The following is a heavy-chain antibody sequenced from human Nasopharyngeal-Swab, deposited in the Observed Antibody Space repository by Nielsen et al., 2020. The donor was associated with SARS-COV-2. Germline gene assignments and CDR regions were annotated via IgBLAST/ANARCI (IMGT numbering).Heavy chain of an antibody. CDR1: GGSISSYY. CDR2: IYYSGST. D-gene: IGHD1-26*01. V-gene: IGHV4-59*12. Sequence: SETLSLTCTVSGGSISSYYWSWIRQPPGKGLEWIGYIYYSGSTYYNPSLKSRVTISVDTSKNQFSLKLSSVTAADTAVYYCARFSGPMDVWGKGTTVTVSS. J-gene: IGHJ6*03. CDR3: ARFSGPMDV.